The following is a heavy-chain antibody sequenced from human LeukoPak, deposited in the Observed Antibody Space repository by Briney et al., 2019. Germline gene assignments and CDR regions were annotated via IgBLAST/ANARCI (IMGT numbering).Heavy chain of an antibody. V-gene: IGHV4-59*01. CDR2: IYYSGST. Sequence: SETLSLTCTVSGGSISSYYWSWIRQPPGKGLEWNGYIYYSGSTNYNPSLKSRVTISVDTSKNQFSLKLSSVTAADTAVYYCARGYLFDYWGQGTLVTVSS. J-gene: IGHJ4*02. D-gene: IGHD5-18*01. CDR3: ARGYLFDY. CDR1: GGSISSYY.